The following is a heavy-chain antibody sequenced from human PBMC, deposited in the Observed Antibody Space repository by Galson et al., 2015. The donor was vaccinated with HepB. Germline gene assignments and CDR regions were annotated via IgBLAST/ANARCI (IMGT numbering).Heavy chain of an antibody. CDR1: GFTFSGYG. CDR3: GRSRAGSSWYSVDY. CDR2: ISNDGSFD. J-gene: IGHJ4*02. D-gene: IGHD6-13*01. Sequence: SLRLSCAASGFTFSGYGMQWVRQAPGKGLEWVAVISNDGSFDYSAYSVKGRFTISRDNSKNTLFLLINSLRVEDSALYFCGRSRAGSSWYSVDYWGQGTLVTVSS. V-gene: IGHV3-30*03.